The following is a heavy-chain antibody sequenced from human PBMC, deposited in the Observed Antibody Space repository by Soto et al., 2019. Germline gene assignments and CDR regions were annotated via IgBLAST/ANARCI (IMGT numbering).Heavy chain of an antibody. J-gene: IGHJ4*02. CDR1: GGSINSGDYS. Sequence: QLQLQESGSGLVKPSQTLSHTCAVSGGSINSGDYSWSWIRQPPGKGLEWIGYIYHSGSTYYKSSLKSRVTISVDRSKNQFSLKLSFVTAAATAVYYCARVRDCGGDCYYFDYWGQGTLVTVSS. D-gene: IGHD2-21*02. CDR2: IYHSGST. V-gene: IGHV4-30-2*01. CDR3: ARVRDCGGDCYYFDY.